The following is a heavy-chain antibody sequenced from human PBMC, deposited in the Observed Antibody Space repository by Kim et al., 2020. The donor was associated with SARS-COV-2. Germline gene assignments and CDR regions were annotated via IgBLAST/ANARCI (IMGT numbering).Heavy chain of an antibody. D-gene: IGHD6-19*01. V-gene: IGHV3-30*01. J-gene: IGHJ4*02. CDR3: ARVEGSGWDDY. Sequence: YYADSVKGRFTITRDNSKNTLYLQMNSLRAEDTAVYYCARVEGSGWDDYWGQGTLVTVSS.